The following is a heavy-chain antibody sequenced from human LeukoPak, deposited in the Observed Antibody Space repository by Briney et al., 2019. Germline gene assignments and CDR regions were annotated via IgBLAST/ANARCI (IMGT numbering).Heavy chain of an antibody. D-gene: IGHD3-22*01. J-gene: IGHJ4*02. CDR2: FYYSGST. V-gene: IGHV4-59*12. Sequence: SQTPSLTCAISGDSVSSNSAAWNWIRQPPGKGLEWIGYFYYSGSTNYNPSLKSRVTISVDKSKNQFSLKLSSVTAADTAVYYCARDKPDFTYYYDSSGYYYFDYWGQGTLVTVSS. CDR1: GDSVSSNSAA. CDR3: ARDKPDFTYYYDSSGYYYFDY.